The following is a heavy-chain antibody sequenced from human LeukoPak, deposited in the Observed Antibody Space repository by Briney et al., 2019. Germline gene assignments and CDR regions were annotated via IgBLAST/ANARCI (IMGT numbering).Heavy chain of an antibody. CDR2: ISSSSSYI. CDR3: ARDYCSGGSCYFDY. V-gene: IGHV3-21*01. CDR1: GFTFSSYS. J-gene: IGHJ4*02. D-gene: IGHD2-15*01. Sequence: PGGSLRLSCAASGFTFSSYSMNWVRQAPGKGLEWVSSISSSSSYIYYADSVKSRFTISRDNAKNSLYLQMNGLRAEDTAVYYCARDYCSGGSCYFDYWGQGTLVTVSS.